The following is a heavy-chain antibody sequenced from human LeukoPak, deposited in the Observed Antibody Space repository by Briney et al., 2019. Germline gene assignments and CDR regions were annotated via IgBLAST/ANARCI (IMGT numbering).Heavy chain of an antibody. D-gene: IGHD2-8*01. J-gene: IGHJ4*02. V-gene: IGHV3-33*01. Sequence: PGGSLRLSCVASGFTFSSHAMHWVRQAPGKGLEWVAVIWSDGNDEYHADSVKGRFTISRDNSKNTLYLQMNSLRVEDTAAYYCAREGSGVYFFDFWGQGTLVTVSS. CDR2: IWSDGNDE. CDR1: GFTFSSHA. CDR3: AREGSGVYFFDF.